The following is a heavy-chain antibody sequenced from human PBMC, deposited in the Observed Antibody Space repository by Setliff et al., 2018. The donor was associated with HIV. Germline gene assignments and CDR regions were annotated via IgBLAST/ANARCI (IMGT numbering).Heavy chain of an antibody. D-gene: IGHD3-16*01. CDR2: IYHSEST. Sequence: ASETLSLTCTVSGDSMRNYHWSWIRQAPGKGLEWIGWIYHSESTNYNPSLKNRVTISVDVSNNHFSLKLPSVTAADTAIYYCARHVQCELGDDSFDIWGQGTLVTVSS. J-gene: IGHJ3*02. CDR1: GDSMRNYH. V-gene: IGHV4-59*08. CDR3: ARHVQCELGDDSFDI.